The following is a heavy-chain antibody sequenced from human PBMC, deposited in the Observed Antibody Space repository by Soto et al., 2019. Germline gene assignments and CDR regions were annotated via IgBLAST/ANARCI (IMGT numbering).Heavy chain of an antibody. J-gene: IGHJ4*02. Sequence: KTSETLSLTCTVSGGSISSYYWSWIRQPPGKGLEWIGYIYYSGSTNYNPYLKSRVTITVDTSKNQFYLKLSSVTAADTSVYYCATYGVYDSSGYEPPIDYWGQGTLVTVSS. CDR3: ATYGVYDSSGYEPPIDY. V-gene: IGHV4-59*12. CDR1: GGSISSYY. D-gene: IGHD3-22*01. CDR2: IYYSGST.